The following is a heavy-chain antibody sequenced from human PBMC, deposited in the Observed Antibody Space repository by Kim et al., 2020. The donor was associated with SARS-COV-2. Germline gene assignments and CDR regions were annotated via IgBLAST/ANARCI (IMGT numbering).Heavy chain of an antibody. CDR1: GGSISSYY. Sequence: SETLSLTCTVSGGSISSYYWSWIRQPPGKGLEWIGYIYYSGSTNYNPSLKSRVTISVDTSKNQFSLKPSSVTAADTAVYYCARVAGYCSSTSCSRHWYFDLWGRGTLVTVSS. CDR2: IYYSGST. CDR3: ARVAGYCSSTSCSRHWYFDL. D-gene: IGHD2-2*01. V-gene: IGHV4-59*01. J-gene: IGHJ2*01.